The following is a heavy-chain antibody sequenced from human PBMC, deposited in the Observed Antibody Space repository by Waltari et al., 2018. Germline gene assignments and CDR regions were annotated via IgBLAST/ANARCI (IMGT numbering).Heavy chain of an antibody. CDR2: LSTSTITI. V-gene: IGHV3-48*04. J-gene: IGHJ4*02. D-gene: IGHD5-12*01. CDR1: GFTFSSYA. CDR3: AREASLDY. Sequence: EVQLVESGGGLVQPGGSLRLSCAASGFTFSSYAMNWVRQAPGKGLEWISYLSTSTITIYYADSVKGRFTISRDNAKNSLYLQMNSLRAEDKAVYYCAREASLDYWGQGTLVTVSS.